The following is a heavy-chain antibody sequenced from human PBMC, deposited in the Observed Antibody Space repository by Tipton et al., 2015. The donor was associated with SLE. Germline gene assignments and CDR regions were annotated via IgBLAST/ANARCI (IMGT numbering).Heavy chain of an antibody. Sequence: SLRLSCAASGFTFDDYAVHWVRQAPGKGLEWVSGISWESGSIGYADSVTGRFTISRDNAKNFLYLQMSSLRAEDTAFYCCVKDMSSTVTSLGYWGQGTLVTVSS. V-gene: IGHV3-9*01. D-gene: IGHD4-11*01. CDR3: VKDMSSTVTSLGY. CDR2: ISWESGSI. J-gene: IGHJ4*02. CDR1: GFTFDDYA.